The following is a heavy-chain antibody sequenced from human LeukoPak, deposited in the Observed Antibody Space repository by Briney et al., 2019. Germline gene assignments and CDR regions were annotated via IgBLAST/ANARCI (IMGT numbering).Heavy chain of an antibody. CDR3: ARGYWFYFDY. CDR1: GDSISSGSYY. D-gene: IGHD2-8*02. V-gene: IGHV4-61*02. CDR2: IHIRGTT. J-gene: IGHJ4*02. Sequence: PSETLSLTCSVSGDSISSGSYYWSWSRQPAGKGLEWIGRIHIRGTTNYNPSLKSRVTISADTSKNQLSLKLSSVTAADTAVYYCARGYWFYFDYWGPGTLVTVSS.